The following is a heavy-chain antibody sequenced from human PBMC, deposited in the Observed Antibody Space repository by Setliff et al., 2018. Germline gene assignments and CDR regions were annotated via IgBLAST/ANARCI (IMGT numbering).Heavy chain of an antibody. D-gene: IGHD6-19*01. CDR3: TTSPISSGWHSNFDYNMDV. CDR1: GFTFSNAW. J-gene: IGHJ6*02. CDR2: IKRITASGTT. Sequence: PGGSLRLSCTASGFTFSNAWMSWVRQAPGKGLEWVGRIKRITASGTTDHAAPVKGRFTVSRDDSISTLYLQMNSLKTEDTAVYYCTTSPISSGWHSNFDYNMDVWGQGTTVTVSS. V-gene: IGHV3-15*01.